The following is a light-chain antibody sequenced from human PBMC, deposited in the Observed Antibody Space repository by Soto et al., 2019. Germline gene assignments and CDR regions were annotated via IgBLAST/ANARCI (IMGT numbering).Light chain of an antibody. CDR2: AAS. V-gene: IGKV1-39*01. J-gene: IGKJ2*01. CDR3: QQSHGIPYP. CDR1: QTISTY. Sequence: DLQMTQSPSSLSASVGDRVTITCRASQTISTYLNWYQQEPGKAPKLLIYAASSLQSGVPSRFSGGGSGTDFTLTISSLQPEDFAAYYCQQSHGIPYPFGQGTKLEIK.